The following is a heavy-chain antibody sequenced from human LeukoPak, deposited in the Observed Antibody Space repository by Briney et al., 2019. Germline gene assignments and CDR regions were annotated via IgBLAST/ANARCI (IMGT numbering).Heavy chain of an antibody. CDR1: VFTFSSYG. D-gene: IGHD6-13*01. CDR2: IWYDGSNK. V-gene: IGHV3-33*01. CDR3: ARERDSSSWPHYGMDV. J-gene: IGHJ6*04. Sequence: GGSLRLSCAASVFTFSSYGMQWVRQAPGKGLEWVAVIWYDGSNKYYADSVRGRFTIYRDNSKNTLYLQTNSLRAEDTAVYYCARERDSSSWPHYGMDVWGKGTTVTVSS.